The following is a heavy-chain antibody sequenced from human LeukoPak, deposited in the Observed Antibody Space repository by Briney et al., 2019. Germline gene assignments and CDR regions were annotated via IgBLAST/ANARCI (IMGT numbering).Heavy chain of an antibody. D-gene: IGHD4-23*01. V-gene: IGHV4-4*07. CDR2: IYTSGST. Sequence: PSETLSLTCTVSGGSLSSCYWSWIRQPAGKGLEWIGRIYTSGSTNYNPSLRSRVTMSVDTSKNQFSLKLSSVTAADTAVYYCARDFYGGNSDAFDIWGQGTMVTVSS. CDR3: ARDFYGGNSDAFDI. J-gene: IGHJ3*02. CDR1: GGSLSSCY.